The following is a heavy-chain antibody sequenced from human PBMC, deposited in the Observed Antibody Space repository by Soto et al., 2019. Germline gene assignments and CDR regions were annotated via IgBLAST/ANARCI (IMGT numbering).Heavy chain of an antibody. CDR3: ARVIIAFSGVTSDV. CDR2: ISSTRTNI. D-gene: IGHD2-21*01. Sequence: LRLSCAASGFNFSSYIMHWVRQATGKGLEWISTISSTRTNIYYADSVKGRLTISRDNPKNLLFLQMSSLRAEDMAVYYCARVIIAFSGVTSDVWGNVIVVTVSS. CDR1: GFNFSSYI. J-gene: IGHJ3*01. V-gene: IGHV3-21*01.